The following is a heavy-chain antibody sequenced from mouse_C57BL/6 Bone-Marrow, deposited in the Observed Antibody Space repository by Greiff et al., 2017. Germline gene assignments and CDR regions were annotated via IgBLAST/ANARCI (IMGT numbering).Heavy chain of an antibody. D-gene: IGHD1-1*01. CDR1: GFTFSSYG. CDR2: ISSGGSYT. CDR3: ARLPYYYGSSYGWFAY. Sequence: EVQVVESGGDLVKPGGSLKLSCAASGFTFSSYGMSWVRQTPDKRLEWVATISSGGSYTYYPDSVKGRFTISRDNAKNTLYLQMSSLKSEDTAMYYCARLPYYYGSSYGWFAYWGRGTLVTVSA. J-gene: IGHJ3*01. V-gene: IGHV5-6*01.